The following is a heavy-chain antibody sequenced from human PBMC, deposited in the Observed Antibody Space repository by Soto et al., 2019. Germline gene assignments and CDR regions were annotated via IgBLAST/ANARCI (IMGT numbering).Heavy chain of an antibody. CDR2: INHSGST. D-gene: IGHD2-15*01. CDR1: GGSISGSVYY. V-gene: IGHV4-39*01. J-gene: IGHJ1*01. Sequence: QLQLQESGPGLVNPSETLSLTCTVSGGSISGSVYYWGWIRQPPGMGLEGIGSINHSGSTYYNPSLSGRVTITVDTSNNQFSLKLRSVAAADKAVYYCVSRVGYCSGGKGDRYCLPCGQGMLVAFSS. CDR3: VSRVGYCSGGKGDRYCLP.